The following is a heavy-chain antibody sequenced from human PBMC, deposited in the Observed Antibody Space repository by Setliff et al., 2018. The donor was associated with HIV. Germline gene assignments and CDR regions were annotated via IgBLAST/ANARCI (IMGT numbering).Heavy chain of an antibody. CDR2: ISGSGGNT. J-gene: IGHJ4*02. CDR1: GFTFTNYA. Sequence: LSCAVSGFTFTNYAMSWVRQAPGKGLQWVSTISGSGGNTNYADSVKGRFTVSRDNSKNTLYLQMNSLRPEDTALYYCARETPNSGWYRKEGYYFDYWGQGTLVTVSS. V-gene: IGHV3-23*01. D-gene: IGHD6-19*01. CDR3: ARETPNSGWYRKEGYYFDY.